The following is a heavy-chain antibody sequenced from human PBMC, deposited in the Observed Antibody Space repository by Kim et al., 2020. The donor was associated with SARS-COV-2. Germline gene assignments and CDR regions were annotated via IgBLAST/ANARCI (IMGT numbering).Heavy chain of an antibody. CDR1: GFTVSFNY. CDR2: IYSGGNT. Sequence: GGSLRLSCSTSGFTVSFNYMSWVRQAPGKGLEWVSVIYSGGNTNYADSVKGRFTISRDTSTNTLYLQMNSLRAEDTAVYYCASPRGRGVPLGYWGQGTLV. D-gene: IGHD3-10*01. CDR3: ASPRGRGVPLGY. J-gene: IGHJ4*02. V-gene: IGHV3-53*01.